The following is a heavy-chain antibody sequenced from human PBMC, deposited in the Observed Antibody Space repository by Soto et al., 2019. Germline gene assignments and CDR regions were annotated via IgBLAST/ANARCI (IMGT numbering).Heavy chain of an antibody. CDR3: ARMSITMIVVAGANAFDI. D-gene: IGHD3-22*01. V-gene: IGHV3-33*01. Sequence: GGSLRLSCAASGFTFSSYGMHWVRQATGKGLEWVAVIWYDGSNKYYADSVKGRFTISRDNSKNTLYLQMNSLRAEDTAVYYCARMSITMIVVAGANAFDIWGQGTMVTVSS. CDR2: IWYDGSNK. J-gene: IGHJ3*02. CDR1: GFTFSSYG.